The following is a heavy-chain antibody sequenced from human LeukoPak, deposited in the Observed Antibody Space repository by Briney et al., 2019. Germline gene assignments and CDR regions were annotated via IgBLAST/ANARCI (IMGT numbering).Heavy chain of an antibody. D-gene: IGHD3-9*01. Sequence: GASVTVSCKASGYTFTDYDINWVRQATGQGLEWMGWMNPNIGDTGYAQKFQGRVTMTRNMSISTAYMELSSLRSEDTAVYFCARGATRSRYFGWFDPWGQGTLVTVSS. J-gene: IGHJ5*02. CDR3: ARGATRSRYFGWFDP. CDR2: MNPNIGDT. CDR1: GYTFTDYD. V-gene: IGHV1-8*01.